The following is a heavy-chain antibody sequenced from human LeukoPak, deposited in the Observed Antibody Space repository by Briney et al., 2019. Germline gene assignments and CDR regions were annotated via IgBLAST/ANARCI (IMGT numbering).Heavy chain of an antibody. CDR3: ARDPRVVATRVSYMDV. V-gene: IGHV1-2*02. J-gene: IGHJ6*03. CDR2: INPNSGGT. Sequence: EASVKVSCKASGYTFTGYYLHWVRQAPGQGLEWMGWINPNSGGTNYAQKFQGRVTMTSDTSITTTYMELSRLRSDDTAVYYCARDPRVVATRVSYMDVWGKGTTVIVSS. D-gene: IGHD2-21*02. CDR1: GYTFTGYY.